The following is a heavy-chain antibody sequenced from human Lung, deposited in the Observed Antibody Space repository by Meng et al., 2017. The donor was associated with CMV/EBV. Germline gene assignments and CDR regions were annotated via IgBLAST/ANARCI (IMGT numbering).Heavy chain of an antibody. Sequence: SGPTLVKPTQTLTLTCSFSGFSLSATGMRVSWIRQPPGGALEWLARIDWDDDKFYSPSLKTRLSISKDTSKNQVVLRMTNMDPVDTATYYCARIDFWSGIDVVAIWXQGXKVXVSS. CDR3: ARIDFWSGIDVVAI. V-gene: IGHV2-70D*14. J-gene: IGHJ3*02. D-gene: IGHD3-3*01. CDR1: GFSLSATGMR. CDR2: IDWDDDK.